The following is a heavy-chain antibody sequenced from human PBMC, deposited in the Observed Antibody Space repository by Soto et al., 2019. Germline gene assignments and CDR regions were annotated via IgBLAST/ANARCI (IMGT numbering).Heavy chain of an antibody. D-gene: IGHD6-13*01. CDR1: GYTFTGYY. CDR2: INPNSGGT. Sequence: ASVKVSCKASGYTFTGYYMHWVRQAPGQGLEWMGWINPNSGGTNYAQKFQGWVTMNRDTSISTAYKELSKLRTDDTAVYYCARDLGQQLVDYWGQGTLVTVSS. J-gene: IGHJ4*02. CDR3: ARDLGQQLVDY. V-gene: IGHV1-2*04.